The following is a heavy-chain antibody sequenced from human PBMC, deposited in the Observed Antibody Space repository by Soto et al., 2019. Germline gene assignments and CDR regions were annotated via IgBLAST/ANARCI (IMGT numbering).Heavy chain of an antibody. Sequence: SETLSLTCSVSGGSISSSSYYWGWIRQPPGKGLEWIGSIYYSGSIYYNTSLKSRVTISVDTSKNQFSLKLTSVTAADTAVYYCARPPYGDDNWYFDLWGRGTLVTVSS. D-gene: IGHD4-17*01. CDR2: IYYSGSI. J-gene: IGHJ2*01. CDR1: GGSISSSSYY. CDR3: ARPPYGDDNWYFDL. V-gene: IGHV4-39*01.